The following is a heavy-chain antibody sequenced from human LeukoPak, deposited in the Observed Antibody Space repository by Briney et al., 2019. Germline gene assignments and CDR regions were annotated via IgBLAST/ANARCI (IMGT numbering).Heavy chain of an antibody. CDR3: ARAMEWELLYWFDP. J-gene: IGHJ5*02. D-gene: IGHD1-26*01. V-gene: IGHV4-38-2*02. CDR2: IYHSGST. CDR1: GYSISSGYY. Sequence: KTSETLSLTCTVSGYSISSGYYWGWIRQPPGKGLEWIGSIYHSGSTYYNPSLKSRVTISVDTSKNQFSLKLSSVTAADTAVYYCARAMEWELLYWFDPWGQGTLVTVSS.